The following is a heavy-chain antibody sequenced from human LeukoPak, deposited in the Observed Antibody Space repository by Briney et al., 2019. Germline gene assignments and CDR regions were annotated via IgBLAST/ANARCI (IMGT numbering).Heavy chain of an antibody. Sequence: SQTLSLTCAVSGGSNSSGGYSWSWIRQPPGKGLEWIGYIYHSGSTYYNPSLKSRVTISVDRSKNQFSLKLSPVTAADTAVYYCARAGSYDYGGGFDYWGQGTLVTVSS. J-gene: IGHJ4*02. CDR3: ARAGSYDYGGGFDY. CDR2: IYHSGST. V-gene: IGHV4-30-2*01. CDR1: GGSNSSGGYS. D-gene: IGHD4-17*01.